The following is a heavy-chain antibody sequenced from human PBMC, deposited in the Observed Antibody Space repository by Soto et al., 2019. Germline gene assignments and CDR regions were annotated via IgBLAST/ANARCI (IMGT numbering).Heavy chain of an antibody. V-gene: IGHV1-69*01. CDR3: ARDLRYNSGRALDK. CDR2: TIPIHGTA. J-gene: IGHJ4*02. CDR1: GGTFSNYA. D-gene: IGHD1-1*01. Sequence: QVQLVQSGAEVRRPGSSVKVSCKASGGTFSNYAISWVRQAPGQGLEWMGGTIPIHGTANYAQKFEGRVTVTADESMNTTYMELSSLRSEDTALYYCARDLRYNSGRALDKWGQGTLVTVSS.